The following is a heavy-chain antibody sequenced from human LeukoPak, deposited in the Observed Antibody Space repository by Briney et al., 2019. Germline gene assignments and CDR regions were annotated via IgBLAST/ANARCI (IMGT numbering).Heavy chain of an antibody. D-gene: IGHD7-27*01. CDR2: IYPGDSDT. CDR3: AANLNWGNYYYGMDV. Sequence: GESLKISCKGSGYSFTSYWIGWVRQMPGKGLEWMGIIYPGDSDTRYSPSFQGQVTISADKSISTAYLQWSSLKASDTAMYYCAANLNWGNYYYGMDVWGQGTTVTVSS. J-gene: IGHJ6*02. CDR1: GYSFTSYW. V-gene: IGHV5-51*01.